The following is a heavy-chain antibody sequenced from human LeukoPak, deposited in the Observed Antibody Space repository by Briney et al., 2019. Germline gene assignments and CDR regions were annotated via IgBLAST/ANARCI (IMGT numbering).Heavy chain of an antibody. CDR1: GGSFSGYY. D-gene: IGHD4-23*01. CDR2: INHSGST. CDR3: ARTHDYGGNSH. J-gene: IGHJ4*02. V-gene: IGHV4-34*01. Sequence: PSETLSPTCAVYGGSFSGYYWSWIRQPPGKGLEWIGEINHSGSTNYNPSLKSRVTISVDTSKNQFSLKLSSVTAADTAVYYCARTHDYGGNSHWGQGTLVTVSS.